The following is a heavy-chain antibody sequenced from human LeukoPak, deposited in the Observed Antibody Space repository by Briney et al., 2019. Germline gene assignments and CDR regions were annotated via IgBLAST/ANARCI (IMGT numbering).Heavy chain of an antibody. J-gene: IGHJ5*02. CDR2: IIGSGSST. CDR1: GFTFSSYG. D-gene: IGHD3-22*01. V-gene: IGHV3-23*01. CDR3: ARWYYYETSGLYYGSFDN. Sequence: GGSLRLSCAASGFTFSSYGMSWVRQAPGKGRQWVSVIIGSGSSTYYADSVKGRFTISRDNARNTLYLQMNSLRAEDTAVYYCARWYYYETSGLYYGSFDNWGQGTLVTVSS.